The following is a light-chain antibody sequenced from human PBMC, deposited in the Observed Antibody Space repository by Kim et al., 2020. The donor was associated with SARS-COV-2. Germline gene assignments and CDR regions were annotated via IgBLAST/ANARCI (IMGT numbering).Light chain of an antibody. V-gene: IGKV3-20*01. CDR2: GAS. Sequence: FCAGGRATHSSRGSQGFSGSSLAWYQHKPGQAPRLLIYGASRRATGIPDRFSGSGSGTDFTLTINRLGPEDVAVYYCQQYDSSPYTFGQGTKLEI. CDR1: QGFSGSS. J-gene: IGKJ2*01. CDR3: QQYDSSPYT.